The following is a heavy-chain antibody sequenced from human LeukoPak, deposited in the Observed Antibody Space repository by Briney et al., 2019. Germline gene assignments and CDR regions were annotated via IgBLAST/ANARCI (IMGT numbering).Heavy chain of an antibody. CDR3: ARADCSSTSCLNAFDI. D-gene: IGHD2-2*01. CDR1: GYTFIGYY. Sequence: GASVKVSRKASGYTFIGYYMHWVRQAPGQGLEWVGRINPNSGGTNYAQKFQGRVTMTRDTSISTAYMELSRLRSDDTAVYYCARADCSSTSCLNAFDIWGQGTMVTVSS. V-gene: IGHV1-2*06. CDR2: INPNSGGT. J-gene: IGHJ3*02.